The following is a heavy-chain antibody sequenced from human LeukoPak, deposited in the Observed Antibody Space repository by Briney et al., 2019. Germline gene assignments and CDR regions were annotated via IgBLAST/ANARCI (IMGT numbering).Heavy chain of an antibody. J-gene: IGHJ3*01. Sequence: PSEALSLTCTVSGGSVSTGTYYWSWIRQPPGKGLEWIAYIYYSGSTNYNPSLMSRVTISVDTSKNQFSLKLRSVTAADTAVCYCARDLWELQSAFDLWGQGTMVTVSS. D-gene: IGHD1-26*01. CDR1: GGSVSTGTYY. V-gene: IGHV4-61*01. CDR3: ARDLWELQSAFDL. CDR2: IYYSGST.